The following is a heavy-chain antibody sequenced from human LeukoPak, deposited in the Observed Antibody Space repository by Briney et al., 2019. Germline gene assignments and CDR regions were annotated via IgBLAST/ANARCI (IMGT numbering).Heavy chain of an antibody. V-gene: IGHV4-31*03. J-gene: IGHJ5*02. CDR1: GGSISSGGYC. D-gene: IGHD6-13*01. CDR3: ASQIAAAGTGWFDP. CDR2: IYYSGST. Sequence: RPSETLSLTCTVSGGSISSGGYCWSWIRQHPGKGLEWIGYIYYSGSTYYNPSLKSRVTISVDTSKNQFSLKLSSVTAADTAVYYCASQIAAAGTGWFDPWGQGTLVTVSS.